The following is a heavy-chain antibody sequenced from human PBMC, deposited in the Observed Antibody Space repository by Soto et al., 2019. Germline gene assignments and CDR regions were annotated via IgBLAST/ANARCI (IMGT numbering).Heavy chain of an antibody. D-gene: IGHD6-13*01. CDR2: IFYAGNT. CDR3: ARQAAAPGIDLWFDP. Sequence: SETLSLTCNGSGGSSSCSRSYWAWFRQPPGKELEWIANIFYAGNTYYNPSLKSRVTVSVDTSKNQFSLKLDSVTAADTAVYYCARQAAAPGIDLWFDPWGQGTLVTVSS. J-gene: IGHJ5*02. CDR1: GGSSSCSRSY. V-gene: IGHV4-39*01.